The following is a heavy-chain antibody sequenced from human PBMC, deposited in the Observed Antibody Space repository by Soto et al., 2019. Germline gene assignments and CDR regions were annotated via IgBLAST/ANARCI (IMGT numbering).Heavy chain of an antibody. Sequence: PGESLKISCKGSGYSFTKYWIGWVRQMPGKGLEWMAIIYPDESDTRYSPSFQGQVTISADKSISTAYLQWSSLKASDTAMYYCARRPPSSGWYNGEDYWGQGTLVTVSS. D-gene: IGHD6-19*01. CDR1: GYSFTKYW. CDR3: ARRPPSSGWYNGEDY. J-gene: IGHJ4*02. CDR2: IYPDESDT. V-gene: IGHV5-51*01.